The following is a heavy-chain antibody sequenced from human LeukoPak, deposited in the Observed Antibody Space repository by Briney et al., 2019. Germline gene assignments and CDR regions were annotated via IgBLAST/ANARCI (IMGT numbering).Heavy chain of an antibody. CDR3: ARHGGGGWFDP. V-gene: IGHV4-39*01. Sequence: PSETLSLTCTVSGGSISSGSYYWGWLRQPPGKGLEWIGSIYYGGSTYYNASLKSRVTISVETSKNQFSLNLSSVTAADTAVYYCARHGGGGWFDPWGQGTLVTVSS. CDR1: GGSISSGSYY. J-gene: IGHJ5*02. CDR2: IYYGGST. D-gene: IGHD3-16*01.